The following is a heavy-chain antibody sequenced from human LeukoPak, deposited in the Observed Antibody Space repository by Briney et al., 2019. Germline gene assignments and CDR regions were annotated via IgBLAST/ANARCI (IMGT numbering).Heavy chain of an antibody. CDR3: AREGNSGVRGVKVDY. V-gene: IGHV4-34*01. J-gene: IGHJ4*02. CDR1: GGSFSGYY. D-gene: IGHD3-10*01. Sequence: SETLSLTCAVYGGSFSGYYWSWIRQPPGKGLEWIGEINHSGSTNYNPSLKSRVTISVDTSKNQFSLKLSSVTAADTAVYYCAREGNSGVRGVKVDYWGQGTLVTVSP. CDR2: INHSGST.